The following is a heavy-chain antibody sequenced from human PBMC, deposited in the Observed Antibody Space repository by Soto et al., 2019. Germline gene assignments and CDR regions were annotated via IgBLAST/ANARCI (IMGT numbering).Heavy chain of an antibody. Sequence: SETLSLTCTVSGGSISGYYWSWIRQPPGKGLEWIGYIYYSGSTNYNPSLKSRVTISVDTSKNQFSLKLSSVTAADTAVYYCAREGSYGYEGKWFDPWGPGTLVTVSS. D-gene: IGHD5-18*01. V-gene: IGHV4-59*01. CDR1: GGSISGYY. J-gene: IGHJ5*02. CDR2: IYYSGST. CDR3: AREGSYGYEGKWFDP.